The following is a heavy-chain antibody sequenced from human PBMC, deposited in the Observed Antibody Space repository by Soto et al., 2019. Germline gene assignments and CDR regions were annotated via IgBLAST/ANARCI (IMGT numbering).Heavy chain of an antibody. V-gene: IGHV3-33*01. CDR3: ARQSLGNIRLRGLEY. CDR2: IWYDGSNK. J-gene: IGHJ4*02. CDR1: GFTFSEFG. Sequence: QVQLVESGGGVVQPGRSLRLSCAASGFTFSEFGMHWVRHAPGKGLEWVAVIWYDGSNKYYVDSVKGRFTISRDNSKNTLYLQMNSLRGEYTAVYYCARQSLGNIRLRGLEYWGQGTLVTVSS. D-gene: IGHD1-1*01.